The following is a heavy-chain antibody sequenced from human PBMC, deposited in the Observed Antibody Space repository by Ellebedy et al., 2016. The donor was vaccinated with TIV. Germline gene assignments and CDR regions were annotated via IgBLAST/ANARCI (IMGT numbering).Heavy chain of an antibody. CDR2: ISWSSGST. CDR1: GFTFDDYA. V-gene: IGHV3-9*01. D-gene: IGHD5-18*01. Sequence: GGSLRLSCAASGFTFDDYAMHWVRQAPGKGLEWVSGISWSSGSTDYADSVKGRFTISRDNSKNTLYLQMNSLRAEDTAVYYCARDRGGTAMVPWYYYGLDVWGQGTTVTVSS. J-gene: IGHJ6*02. CDR3: ARDRGGTAMVPWYYYGLDV.